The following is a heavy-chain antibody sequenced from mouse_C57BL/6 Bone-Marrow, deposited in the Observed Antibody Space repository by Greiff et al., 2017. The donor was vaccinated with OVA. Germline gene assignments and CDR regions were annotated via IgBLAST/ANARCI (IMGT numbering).Heavy chain of an antibody. CDR2: INPSNGGT. CDR1: GYTFTSYW. J-gene: IGHJ3*01. CDR3: ARETAQAPAWFAY. V-gene: IGHV1-53*01. Sequence: QVQLQQPGTELVKPGASVKLSCKASGYTFTSYWMHWVKQRPGQGLEWIGNINPSNGGTNYNEKFKSKATLNVDKSPSTAYMPLSSLTSEDSAVYYCARETAQAPAWFAYWGQGTLVTVSA. D-gene: IGHD3-2*02.